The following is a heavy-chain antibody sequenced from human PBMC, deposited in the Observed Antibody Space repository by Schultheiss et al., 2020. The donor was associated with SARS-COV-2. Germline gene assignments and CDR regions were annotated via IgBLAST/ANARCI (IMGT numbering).Heavy chain of an antibody. CDR2: ISAYNGNT. D-gene: IGHD2-15*01. CDR3: ARELGGGPDY. CDR1: GDTFTNYA. Sequence: ASVKVSCKASGDTFTNYAITWVRQAPGQGLEWMGWISAYNGNTNYAQKLQGRVTMTTDTSTSTAYMELRSLRSDDTAVYYCARELGGGPDYWGQGTLVTVSS. V-gene: IGHV1-18*01. J-gene: IGHJ4*02.